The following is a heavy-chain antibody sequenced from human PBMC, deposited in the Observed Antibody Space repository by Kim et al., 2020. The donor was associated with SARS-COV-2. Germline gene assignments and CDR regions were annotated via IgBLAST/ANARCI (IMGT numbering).Heavy chain of an antibody. J-gene: IGHJ6*02. CDR3: ARDLSWDGYYYYGMDV. CDR2: ISSSGGTI. Sequence: GGSLRLSCAASGFTFSSYEMIWVRQAPGKGLEWVSYISSSGGTIYYADSVKGRFTISRDNAKNSLYLQMNSLRAEDTAVYYCARDLSWDGYYYYGMDVWGQGTTVAVSS. D-gene: IGHD1-26*01. CDR1: GFTFSSYE. V-gene: IGHV3-48*03.